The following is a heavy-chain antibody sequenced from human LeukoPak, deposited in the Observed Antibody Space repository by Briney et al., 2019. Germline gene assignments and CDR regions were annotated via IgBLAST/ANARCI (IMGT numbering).Heavy chain of an antibody. CDR3: ARAIGRGDTAMATWSRVWFDP. D-gene: IGHD5-18*01. CDR2: ISAYVHT. V-gene: IGHV1-18*01. CDR1: GHMFPSYG. J-gene: IGHJ5*02. Sequence: GASVKVSCKASGHMFPSYGITWVRQAPGQGLEWMGWISAYVHTNYAQKLQGRVTMTTDTSTSTAYMELRSLRSDDTAVYYCARAIGRGDTAMATWSRVWFDPWGQGTLVTVSS.